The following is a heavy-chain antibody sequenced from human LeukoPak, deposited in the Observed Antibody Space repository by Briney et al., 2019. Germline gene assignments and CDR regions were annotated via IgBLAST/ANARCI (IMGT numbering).Heavy chain of an antibody. V-gene: IGHV3-23*01. J-gene: IGHJ4*02. D-gene: IGHD2-15*01. CDR3: AKLCSGGSCYWNY. Sequence: VASLRLSCSASGFTFSSYAMSWVRQAPGKGLEWVSGISASGGSTDYADSVKGRFTIYRDNSKNALYLQMNSLRAEDTAVYYCAKLCSGGSCYWNYWGQGTLVTVSS. CDR1: GFTFSSYA. CDR2: ISASGGST.